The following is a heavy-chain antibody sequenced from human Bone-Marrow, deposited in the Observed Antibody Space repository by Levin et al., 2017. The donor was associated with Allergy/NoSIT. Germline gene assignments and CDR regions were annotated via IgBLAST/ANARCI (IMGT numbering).Heavy chain of an antibody. CDR2: TNEDGSIK. Sequence: RTGGSLRLSCAASGFTFRRYWMHWVRQAPGKGLEWVSRTNEDGSIKTYADSVKDRFTISRDNVENTLYLQMNSLRADDTAVYYCSRDLLGADDYWGQGTLVTVSS. V-gene: IGHV3-74*01. CDR1: GFTFRRYW. CDR3: SRDLLGADDY. J-gene: IGHJ4*02. D-gene: IGHD4-17*01.